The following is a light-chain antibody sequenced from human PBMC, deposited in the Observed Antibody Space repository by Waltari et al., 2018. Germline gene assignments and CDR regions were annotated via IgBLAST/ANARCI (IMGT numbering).Light chain of an antibody. Sequence: EIVLTQSPATLSLSPGERATLSCRASHSVREYLAWYQQRPGQAPRLLIYDASNRATGVPARFSGTGYETDFTLTINNREPEDFAVYYCQQRSSWPLTFGGGSKVEIK. CDR2: DAS. CDR1: HSVREY. CDR3: QQRSSWPLT. J-gene: IGKJ4*01. V-gene: IGKV3-11*01.